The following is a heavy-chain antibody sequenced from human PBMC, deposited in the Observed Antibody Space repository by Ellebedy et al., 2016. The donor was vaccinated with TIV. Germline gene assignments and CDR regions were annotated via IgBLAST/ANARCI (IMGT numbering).Heavy chain of an antibody. J-gene: IGHJ3*02. CDR1: GFSFRSYW. CDR2: INQDATKT. V-gene: IGHV3-7*01. CDR3: ATDGSYGDYLSPAHASVM. D-gene: IGHD4-17*01. Sequence: GESLKISCGSSGFSFRSYWMTWVRQAPGKGLEWVANINQDATKTFYVDSVEGRFTISRDNAKNSLFLQMNSLRADDTAVYYCATDGSYGDYLSPAHASVMWGQGTLVSVSS.